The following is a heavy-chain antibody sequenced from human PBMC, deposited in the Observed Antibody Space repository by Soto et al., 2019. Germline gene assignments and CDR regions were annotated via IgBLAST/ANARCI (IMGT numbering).Heavy chain of an antibody. Sequence: SETLSLTCTVSGGSISSGGYYWSWIRQHPGKGLEWIGYIYYSGSTYYNPSLKSRVTISVDTSKNQFSLKLSSVTAADTAVYYCARGSYGDYGYYYMDVWGKGTTVTVSS. CDR1: GGSISSGGYY. CDR2: IYYSGST. CDR3: ARGSYGDYGYYYMDV. V-gene: IGHV4-31*03. J-gene: IGHJ6*03. D-gene: IGHD4-17*01.